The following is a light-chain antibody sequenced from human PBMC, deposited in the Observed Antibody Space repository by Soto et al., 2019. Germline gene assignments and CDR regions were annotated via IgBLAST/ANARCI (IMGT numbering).Light chain of an antibody. CDR1: QSVSSSY. J-gene: IGKJ3*01. Sequence: EIVLTQSPGTLSLSPGERATLSCRASQSVSSSYLAWYQQKPGQAPRLLIYGASSRATGIPDRFSGSGSGTDFTLTISRLEPEDVATYYCQKYKSAPYTFGPGTKVDVK. CDR2: GAS. CDR3: QKYKSAPYT. V-gene: IGKV3-20*01.